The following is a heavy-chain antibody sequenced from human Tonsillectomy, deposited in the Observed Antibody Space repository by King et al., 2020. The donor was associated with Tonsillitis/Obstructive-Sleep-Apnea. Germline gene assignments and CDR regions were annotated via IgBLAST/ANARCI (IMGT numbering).Heavy chain of an antibody. CDR2: ISYDGSNK. V-gene: IGHV3-30*04. Sequence: VQLVESGGGVVQPGRSLRLSCAASGFTFSNYAIHWVRQAPGKGLEWVAVISYDGSNKYHADSVKGRFTISRDNSKNTLDLQMNSLRVEDTAVYYCAREGIYDSSGYPDAFDIWGQGTMVTVSS. CDR1: GFTFSNYA. J-gene: IGHJ3*02. CDR3: AREGIYDSSGYPDAFDI. D-gene: IGHD3-22*01.